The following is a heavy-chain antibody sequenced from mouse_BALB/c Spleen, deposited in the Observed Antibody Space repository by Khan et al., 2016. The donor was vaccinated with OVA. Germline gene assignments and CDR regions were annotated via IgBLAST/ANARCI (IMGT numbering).Heavy chain of an antibody. Sequence: QVQLKESGAELARPGASVKMSCKTSGYTFTTYTLHWVKQRPGRSLEWIGYINPSNDYTNYNQKFKDKSTLTADKSSITAYMQLRSLTSEDSAVYYCARSGQLGLRGGFTYWRQGNLVTVSA. D-gene: IGHD3-2*01. CDR1: GYTFTTYT. CDR2: INPSNDYT. CDR3: ARSGQLGLRGGFTY. J-gene: IGHJ3*01. V-gene: IGHV1-4*01.